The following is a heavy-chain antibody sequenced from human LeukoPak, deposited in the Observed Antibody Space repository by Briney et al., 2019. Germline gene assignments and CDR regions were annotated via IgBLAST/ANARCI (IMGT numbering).Heavy chain of an antibody. CDR2: VYYGGNT. J-gene: IGHJ6*03. CDR1: GGSIRSYY. Sequence: PSETLSLTCTVSGGSIRSYYWSWIRQPPGKGLEWIGYVYYGGNTKKNPSLKSRATISADTSMNQFSLNLSSATAADTAVYYCARGYRDFYYYLDVWGKGTTVTVSS. V-gene: IGHV4-59*01. D-gene: IGHD4-11*01. CDR3: ARGYRDFYYYLDV.